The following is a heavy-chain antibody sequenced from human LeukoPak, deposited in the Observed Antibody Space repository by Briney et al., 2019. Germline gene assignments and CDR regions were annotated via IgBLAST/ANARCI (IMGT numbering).Heavy chain of an antibody. CDR1: GYTFTGYY. V-gene: IGHV1-2*02. CDR3: ARGGMITFGGVPFDY. CDR2: INPNSGET. J-gene: IGHJ4*02. Sequence: ASVKVSCKASGYTFTGYYMHWVRQAPGQGLEWMVWINPNSGETRYAQKFQGRVTMTRDTSISTAYMDLSRLRYDDTAVYYCARGGMITFGGVPFDYWGQGTLVTVSS. D-gene: IGHD3-16*01.